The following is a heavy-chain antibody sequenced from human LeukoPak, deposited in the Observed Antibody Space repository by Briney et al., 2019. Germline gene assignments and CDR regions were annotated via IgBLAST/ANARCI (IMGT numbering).Heavy chain of an antibody. CDR2: IYTSGST. CDR1: GGSISSYY. J-gene: IGHJ3*02. D-gene: IGHD3-16*02. Sequence: SETLSLTCTVSGGSISSYYWSWIRQPPGKGREWIGYIYTSGSTNSNPSLKSRVTISVDTSKNQFSLKLSSVTAADTAVYYCARMIMITFGGVIVINAFDIWGQGTMVTVSS. V-gene: IGHV4-4*09. CDR3: ARMIMITFGGVIVINAFDI.